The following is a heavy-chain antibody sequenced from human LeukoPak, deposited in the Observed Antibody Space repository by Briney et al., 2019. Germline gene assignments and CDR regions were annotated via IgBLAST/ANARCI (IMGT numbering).Heavy chain of an antibody. J-gene: IGHJ5*02. V-gene: IGHV1-46*01. CDR2: INPSGGST. D-gene: IGHD4-23*01. CDR3: ARDNSVEDTAWWFDP. Sequence: ASVKVSCKASGSTFTGYYMHWVRQAPGQGLEWMGIINPSGGSTSYAQKFQGRVTMTRDMSTSTDYMELSSLRSEDTAVYYCARDNSVEDTAWWFDPWGQGTLVTVSS. CDR1: GSTFTGYY.